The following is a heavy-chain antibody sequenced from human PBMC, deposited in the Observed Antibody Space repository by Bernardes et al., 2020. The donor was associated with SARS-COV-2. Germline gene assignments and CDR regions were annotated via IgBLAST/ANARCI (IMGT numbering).Heavy chain of an antibody. V-gene: IGHV4-59*08. CDR3: ARQDIGAIFGVVITPAGMDV. Sequence: SCTLSPTCTVSGGSISSSYWSWIRQPPGTGLAWIGYLYYSGRTHYNPSLKSRVTISVDTSKNQFSLKLSSVTAADTAVYYCARQDIGAIFGVVITPAGMDVWGQGTTVTGSS. D-gene: IGHD3-3*01. CDR2: LYYSGRT. J-gene: IGHJ6*02. CDR1: GGSISSSY.